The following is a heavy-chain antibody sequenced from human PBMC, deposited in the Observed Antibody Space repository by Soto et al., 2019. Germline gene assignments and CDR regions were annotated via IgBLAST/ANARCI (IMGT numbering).Heavy chain of an antibody. CDR3: ARDLAAAGPFDC. CDR2: ISAYNGKT. Sequence: QVQLVQSGAEVKKPGASVKVSCKASGYTFTNYAFSWVRQAPGQGLEWMGWISAYNGKTNYPQKLQGRVTMTTDTSTSTAYMHLRSLISDDTAVYYCARDLAAAGPFDCWGQGTLVTVSS. J-gene: IGHJ4*02. D-gene: IGHD6-13*01. CDR1: GYTFTNYA. V-gene: IGHV1-18*01.